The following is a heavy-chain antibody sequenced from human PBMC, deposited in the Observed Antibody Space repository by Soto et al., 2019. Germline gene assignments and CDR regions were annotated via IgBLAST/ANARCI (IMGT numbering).Heavy chain of an antibody. J-gene: IGHJ4*02. CDR3: ARPGGIVGATDDY. CDR2: IYYSGST. D-gene: IGHD1-26*01. Sequence: QLQLQESGPGLVKPSETLSLTCTVSGGSISSSSYYWGWIRQPPGKGLEGIGSIYYSGSTYYNPSLKSRVTISVDTSKNQFSLKLSSVTAADTAVYYCARPGGIVGATDDYWGQGTLVTVSS. V-gene: IGHV4-39*01. CDR1: GGSISSSSYY.